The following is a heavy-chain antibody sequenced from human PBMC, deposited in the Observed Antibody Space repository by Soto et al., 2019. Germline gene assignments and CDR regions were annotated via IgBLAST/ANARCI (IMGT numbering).Heavy chain of an antibody. J-gene: IGHJ6*03. V-gene: IGHV3-21*01. Sequence: GGSLRLSCAASGFTFSSYSMNWVRQAPGKGLEWVSSISSSSSYIYYADSVKGRFTISRDNAKNSLYLQMNSLRAEDTAVYYCARDKEYYDFWSGPSYDYYYMDVWGKGTTVTVSS. CDR1: GFTFSSYS. CDR3: ARDKEYYDFWSGPSYDYYYMDV. CDR2: ISSSSSYI. D-gene: IGHD3-3*01.